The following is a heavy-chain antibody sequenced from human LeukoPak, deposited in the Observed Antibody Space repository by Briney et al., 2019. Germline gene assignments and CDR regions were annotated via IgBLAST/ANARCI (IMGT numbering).Heavy chain of an antibody. CDR2: ISSSSSYI. V-gene: IGHV3-21*01. D-gene: IGHD1-26*01. J-gene: IGHJ5*02. CDR1: GFSFSSDS. CDR3: ARISGSQDP. Sequence: GGSLTLSCVASGFSFSSDSIDWVRQPPGKGMEWVSSISSSSSYIYYADSVKGRFTISRDNAKNSLYLQMNSLRAEDTAVYYCARISGSQDPWGQGTLVTVSS.